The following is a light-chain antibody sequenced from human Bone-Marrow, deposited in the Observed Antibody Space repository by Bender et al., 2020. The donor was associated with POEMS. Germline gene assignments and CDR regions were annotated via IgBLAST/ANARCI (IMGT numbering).Light chain of an antibody. J-gene: IGLJ3*02. CDR3: AAWDAGLSGGV. CDR2: EVN. CDR1: SSDVGGYNF. V-gene: IGLV2-8*01. Sequence: QSALTQPPSASGSPGQSVTISCTGTSSDVGGYNFVSWYQQHPGKATEHMIYEVNNRPSGVPDQFSAFKSGTAASLAIRGLQSEGEADYCCAAWDAGLSGGVFGGGTKLTVL.